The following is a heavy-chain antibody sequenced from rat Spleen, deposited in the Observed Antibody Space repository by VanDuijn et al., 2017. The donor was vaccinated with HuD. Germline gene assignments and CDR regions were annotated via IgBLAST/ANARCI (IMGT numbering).Heavy chain of an antibody. D-gene: IGHD1-2*01. Sequence: EVQLVESGGGLVQPGRSLKLSCAASGFSFSDYAMAWVRQAPKKGLEWVATISYDGSSTYYRDSVKGRFTISRDNAKSTLYRQMDSLRSEDTATYYCARQHFSSSPFAYWGQGTLVTVSS. CDR2: ISYDGSST. J-gene: IGHJ3*01. V-gene: IGHV5-17*01. CDR1: GFSFSDYA. CDR3: ARQHFSSSPFAY.